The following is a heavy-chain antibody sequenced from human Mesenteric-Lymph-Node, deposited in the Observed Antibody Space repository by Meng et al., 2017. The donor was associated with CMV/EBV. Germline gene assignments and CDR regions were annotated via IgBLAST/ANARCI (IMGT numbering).Heavy chain of an antibody. D-gene: IGHD3-22*01. CDR3: AKWIYYYYDSSGYYDY. CDR2: ISGDGITT. V-gene: IGHV3-74*01. CDR1: GHTFNSYW. J-gene: IGHJ4*02. Sequence: GESLKISCTTSGHTFNSYWMNWVRQVPGKGLVWVSRISGDGITTNYADSVKGRFTISRDNAQNTLYLQMNSLRAEDTAVYYCAKWIYYYYDSSGYYDYWGQGALVTVSS.